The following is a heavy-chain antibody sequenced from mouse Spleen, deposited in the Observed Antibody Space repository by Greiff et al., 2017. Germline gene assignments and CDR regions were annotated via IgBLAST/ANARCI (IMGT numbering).Heavy chain of an antibody. Sequence: EVKLQESGGGLVKPGGSLKLSCAASGFTFSDYGMHWVRQAPEKGLEWVAYISSGSSTIYYADTVKGRFTISRDNAKNTLFLQMTSLRSEDTAMYYCARRDGPYAMDYWGQGTSVTVSS. J-gene: IGHJ4*01. CDR2: ISSGSSTI. CDR3: ARRDGPYAMDY. V-gene: IGHV5-17*01. CDR1: GFTFSDYG. D-gene: IGHD2-3*01.